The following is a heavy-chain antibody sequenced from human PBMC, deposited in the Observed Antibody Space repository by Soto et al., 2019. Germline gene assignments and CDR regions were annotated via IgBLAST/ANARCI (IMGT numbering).Heavy chain of an antibody. J-gene: IGHJ6*02. CDR1: GGSISSYY. Sequence: TSETLSLTCTVSGGSISSYYWSWIRQPPGKGLEWIGYIYYSGSTNYNPSLKSRVAISVDTSKNQFSLKLSSVTAADTAVYYCARLDFWNYYGMDVWGQGTPVTVSS. CDR3: ARLDFWNYYGMDV. V-gene: IGHV4-59*01. D-gene: IGHD3-3*01. CDR2: IYYSGST.